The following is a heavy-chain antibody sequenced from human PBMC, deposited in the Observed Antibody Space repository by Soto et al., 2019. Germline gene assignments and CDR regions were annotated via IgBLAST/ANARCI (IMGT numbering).Heavy chain of an antibody. V-gene: IGHV1-69*02. J-gene: IGHJ6*02. CDR3: ASHFTGVLVLGTSPPGGDNYGWDV. CDR2: IIPIVDIP. CDR1: GGTFSRYT. Sequence: QVQLVQSGAEVKKPGSSVKVSCKASGGTFSRYTFTWVRQAPGQGLEWMGRIIPIVDIPNYAQNFQGRVTIPAEKSTSTAYMELRSLTSDDTAVYYCASHFTGVLVLGTSPPGGDNYGWDVWGQGTTVSVS. D-gene: IGHD2-15*01.